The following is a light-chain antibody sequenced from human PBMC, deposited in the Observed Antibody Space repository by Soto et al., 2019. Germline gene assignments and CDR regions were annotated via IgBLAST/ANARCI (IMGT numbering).Light chain of an antibody. J-gene: IGLJ1*01. CDR1: SSDIGDYKY. CDR2: DVS. Sequence: QSALTQPASVSGSPGQSITISCTGTSSDIGDYKYVSWYQQHPGNPPKLIIYDVSDRPSGVSNRFSGSKSGNTASLTISGLQAEDEADYYCCSLTTSHTYVFGSGTKVTVL. CDR3: CSLTTSHTYV. V-gene: IGLV2-14*03.